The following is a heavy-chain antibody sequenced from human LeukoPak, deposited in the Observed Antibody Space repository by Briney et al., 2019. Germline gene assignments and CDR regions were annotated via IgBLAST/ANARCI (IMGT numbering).Heavy chain of an antibody. D-gene: IGHD6-13*01. J-gene: IGHJ4*02. CDR2: ISSSGSTI. CDR1: GFTFSSYE. Sequence: GGSLRLSCAASGFTFSSYEMNWVRQAPGKGLEWVSYISSSGSTIYYADSVKGRFTISRDNAKNSLYLQMNSLRAEDTVVYYCARFVGSTWPFDYWGQGTLVTVSS. CDR3: ARFVGSTWPFDY. V-gene: IGHV3-48*03.